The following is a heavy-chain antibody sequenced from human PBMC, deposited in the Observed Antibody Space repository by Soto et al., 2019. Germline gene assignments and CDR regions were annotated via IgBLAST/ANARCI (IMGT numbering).Heavy chain of an antibody. Sequence: QVQLQESGPGLVKPSQTLSLTCTVSGGSISSGDYYWNWIRQPPGKGLEWIGYICYSGSTYYNPSLKSRVTISVDTSKNQFSLKLSSVTAADTAVYYCARDSYDSSGSSGYSFDYWGQGTLVTVSS. CDR3: ARDSYDSSGSSGYSFDY. J-gene: IGHJ4*02. CDR2: ICYSGST. V-gene: IGHV4-30-4*01. D-gene: IGHD3-22*01. CDR1: GGSISSGDYY.